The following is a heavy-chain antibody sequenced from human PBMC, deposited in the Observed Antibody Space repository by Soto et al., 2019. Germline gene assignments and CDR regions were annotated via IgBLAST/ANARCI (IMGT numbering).Heavy chain of an antibody. CDR2: LSNTGRRT. CDR3: ATEMGATQGPFDN. D-gene: IGHD1-26*01. Sequence: EVQVLESGGGLVQPGGSLRLSCVVSVFPFGANAMSWVRQAPGKGLEWVSGLSNTGRRTCYADSVKGRFNISRDNSENTVYLQMNSLRVEDTAVYYCATEMGATQGPFDNWGQGTLVTVSS. V-gene: IGHV3-23*01. CDR1: VFPFGANA. J-gene: IGHJ4*02.